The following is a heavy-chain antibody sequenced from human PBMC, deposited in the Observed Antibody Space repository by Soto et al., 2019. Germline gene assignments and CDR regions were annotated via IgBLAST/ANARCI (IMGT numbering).Heavy chain of an antibody. J-gene: IGHJ4*02. Sequence: SLGLSCEASGFTFSGYGMHWVRQAPGKGLEWVAVISYYGTNEYYEDSVKGRFTISRDNSKNTLYLQMNSLRIEDTAVYFCEKEDPIVRYSLDSWGQGSHFTVSS. D-gene: IGHD2-21*01. V-gene: IGHV3-30*18. CDR2: ISYYGTNE. CDR3: EKEDPIVRYSLDS. CDR1: GFTFSGYG.